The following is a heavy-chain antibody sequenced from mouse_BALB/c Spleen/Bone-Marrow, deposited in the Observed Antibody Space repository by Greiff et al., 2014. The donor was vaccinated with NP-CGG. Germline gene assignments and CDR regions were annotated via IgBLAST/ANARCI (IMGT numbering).Heavy chain of an antibody. CDR3: ARFPFYYGSSFYYFDY. CDR2: IAPGSGST. D-gene: IGHD1-1*01. Sequence: DLVKPGASVKLSCKASGYTFTSYWINWIKQRPGQGLEWIGRIAPGSGSTXXXXXXXXKXXXTXDTSSSTAYIQLSSLSSEDSAVYFCARFPFYYGSSFYYFDYWGQGTTLTVSS. V-gene: IGHV1S41*01. CDR1: GYTFTSYW. J-gene: IGHJ2*01.